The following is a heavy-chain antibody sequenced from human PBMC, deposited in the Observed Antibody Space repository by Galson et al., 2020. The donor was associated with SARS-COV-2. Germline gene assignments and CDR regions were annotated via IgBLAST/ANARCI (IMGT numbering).Heavy chain of an antibody. CDR1: GFSFNHYG. CDR3: ARDRGPFQVLSSFGMVV. CDR2: VWYDGGNT. J-gene: IGHJ6*02. V-gene: IGHV3-33*01. D-gene: IGHD3-10*02. Sequence: GGSLRLPCAAHGFSFNHYGMHWARQAPGTGLEWVEVVWYDGGNTYYADSVKGRFSIPKDNSKNTVFLQMNSLRVEDTAVYYCARDRGPFQVLSSFGMVVWGQGTTVTVSS.